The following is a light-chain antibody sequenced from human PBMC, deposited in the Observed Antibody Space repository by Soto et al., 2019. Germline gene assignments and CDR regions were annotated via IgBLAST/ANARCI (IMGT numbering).Light chain of an antibody. J-gene: IGKJ4*01. V-gene: IGKV3-15*01. CDR2: GAS. Sequence: DIVMTQSPATLSVAPGERVTFSCRASQGVSRKLAWYQHKPGQAPRLLISGASTGATGIPARFSGSGSGTEFTLTISSLQPEDSATYYCQQSNSFPLTFGGGTKVDIK. CDR3: QQSNSFPLT. CDR1: QGVSRK.